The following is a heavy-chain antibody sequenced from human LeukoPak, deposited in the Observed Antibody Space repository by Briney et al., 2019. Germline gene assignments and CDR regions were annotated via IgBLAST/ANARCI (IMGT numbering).Heavy chain of an antibody. CDR2: ISGSGGST. D-gene: IGHD3-16*01. J-gene: IGHJ2*01. V-gene: IGHV3-23*01. CDR3: AKTPLIWGFAYWYFDL. CDR1: GFTFSSYA. Sequence: GGSLRLSCAASGFTFSSYAMSWVRQAPGKGLEWVSAISGSGGSTYYADSVNGRFTISRDNSKNTLYLQMNSLRAEDTAVYYCAKTPLIWGFAYWYFDLWGRGTLVTVSS.